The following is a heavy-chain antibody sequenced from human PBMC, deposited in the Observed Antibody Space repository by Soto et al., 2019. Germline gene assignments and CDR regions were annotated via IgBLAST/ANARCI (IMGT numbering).Heavy chain of an antibody. V-gene: IGHV1-58*01. CDR1: GFTFTSSA. J-gene: IGHJ6*02. D-gene: IGHD2-15*01. CDR2: IVVGSGNT. CDR3: AADRCSGGSCYSGYYYYYGMDV. Sequence: GASVKVSCKASGFTFTSSAVQWVRQARGQRLEWIGWIVVGSGNTNYAQKFQERVTITRDMSTSTAYMELSSLRSEDTAVYYCAADRCSGGSCYSGYYYYYGMDVWGQGTTVTVSS.